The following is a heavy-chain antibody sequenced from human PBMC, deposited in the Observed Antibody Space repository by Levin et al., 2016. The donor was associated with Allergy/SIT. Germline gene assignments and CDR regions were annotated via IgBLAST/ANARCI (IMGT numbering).Heavy chain of an antibody. Sequence: GGSLRLSCAASGFTFSSYGMHWVRQAPGKGLEWVAFIRYDGSNRYYADSVKGRVTISRDNSKNTMYLQLNSLRAEDTALYYCAKDIGSGWSFFDYWGQGTLVTVSS. CDR3: AKDIGSGWSFFDY. V-gene: IGHV3-30*02. J-gene: IGHJ4*02. CDR1: GFTFSSYG. CDR2: IRYDGSNR. D-gene: IGHD6-19*01.